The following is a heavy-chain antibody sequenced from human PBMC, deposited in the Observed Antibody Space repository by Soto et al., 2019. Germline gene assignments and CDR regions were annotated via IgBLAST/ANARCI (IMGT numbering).Heavy chain of an antibody. CDR1: GGSISSGDYY. Sequence: SETLSLTCTVSGGSISSGDYYWSWIRQPPGKGLEWIGYIYYSGSTYYNPSLKSRVTISVDTSKNQFSLKLSSVTAADTAVYYCARRWFADYYDSSGHPYYFDYWGQGTLVTVSS. J-gene: IGHJ4*02. CDR3: ARRWFADYYDSSGHPYYFDY. D-gene: IGHD3-22*01. V-gene: IGHV4-30-4*01. CDR2: IYYSGST.